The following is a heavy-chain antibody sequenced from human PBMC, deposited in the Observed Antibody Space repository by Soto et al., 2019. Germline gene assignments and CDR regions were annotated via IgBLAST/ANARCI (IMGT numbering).Heavy chain of an antibody. CDR2: IIPIFGTT. J-gene: IGHJ6*02. V-gene: IGHV1-69*01. D-gene: IGHD3-10*01. CDR3: ARGGATLVRGVLRTGYYGMDV. CDR1: GGTVSSYA. Sequence: QVQLVQSGAEVKKPGSSVKVSCKASGGTVSSYAISWVRQAPGQGLEWMGGIIPIFGTTNYAQKFQGRVTITADESTTIAYMELSSLGSEDTAVYYCARGGATLVRGVLRTGYYGMDVWGQGTTVTVSS.